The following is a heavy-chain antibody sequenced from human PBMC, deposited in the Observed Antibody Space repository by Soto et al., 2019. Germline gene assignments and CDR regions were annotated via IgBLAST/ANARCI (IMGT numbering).Heavy chain of an antibody. CDR1: GFTFSSYA. V-gene: IGHV3-23*01. CDR3: AKSLWEGSWAEYFQH. D-gene: IGHD6-13*01. CDR2: ISGSGGST. Sequence: GGSLRLSCAASGFTFSSYAMSWVRQAPGKGLEWVSAISGSGGSTYYADSVKGRFTISRDNSKNTLYLQMNSLRAEDTAVYYCAKSLWEGSWAEYFQHWGQGTLVTVSS. J-gene: IGHJ1*01.